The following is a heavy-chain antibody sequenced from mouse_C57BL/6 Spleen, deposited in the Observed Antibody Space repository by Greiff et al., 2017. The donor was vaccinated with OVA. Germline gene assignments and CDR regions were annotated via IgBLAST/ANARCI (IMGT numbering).Heavy chain of an antibody. J-gene: IGHJ2*01. V-gene: IGHV1-82*01. CDR3: ARTITTVVATSDY. CDR2: IYPGDGDT. Sequence: QVHLKQSGPELVKPGASVKISCKASGYAFSSSWMNWVKQRPGKGLEWIGRIYPGDGDTNYNGKFKGKATLTADKSSSTAYMQLSSLTSEDSAVYFCARTITTVVATSDYWGQGTTLTVSS. D-gene: IGHD1-1*01. CDR1: GYAFSSSW.